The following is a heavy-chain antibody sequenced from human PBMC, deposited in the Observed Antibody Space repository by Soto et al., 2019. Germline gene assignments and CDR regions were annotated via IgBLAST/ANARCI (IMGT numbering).Heavy chain of an antibody. CDR2: ISAYNGNT. CDR1: GYTFSSSG. D-gene: IGHD6-6*01. V-gene: IGHV1-18*01. Sequence: QVQLMQSGAEVKKPGASVKVSCKASGYTFSSSGISWVRQAPGQGLEWMGWISAYNGNTNYAQKLQGRVTMTTDTCTSRAYMELTSLRSDDTAVYYCARDGGSSSEVDNWGQGTLVTVSS. CDR3: ARDGGSSSEVDN. J-gene: IGHJ4*02.